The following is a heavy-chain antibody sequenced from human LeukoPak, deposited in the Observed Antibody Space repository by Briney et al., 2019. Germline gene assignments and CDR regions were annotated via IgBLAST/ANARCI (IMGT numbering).Heavy chain of an antibody. V-gene: IGHV3-53*01. CDR3: ARDPGARNYFDF. CDR2: IYDDGNT. Sequence: GGSLRLSCAASGFTVRRKYMSWVRQVPGKGLEWVSVIYDDGNTHYAASVKGRFTISRDNSNNTLYLQMNSLRIEDTAVYYCARDPGARNYFDFWGQGTLVTVSS. D-gene: IGHD3-10*01. CDR1: GFTVRRKY. J-gene: IGHJ4*02.